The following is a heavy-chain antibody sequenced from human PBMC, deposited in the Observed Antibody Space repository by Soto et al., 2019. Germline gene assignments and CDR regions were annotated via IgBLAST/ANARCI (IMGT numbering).Heavy chain of an antibody. D-gene: IGHD1-26*01. J-gene: IGHJ5*02. Sequence: QLQLQESRPRLVKPSETLSLTCSVSDDSISTSNYYWARVRQPPAMGPEWIGSVDYAGRAYYNPSLKSRVTISADTSVNHFSLHRSSMTAADTSMYYCAKHSHHGRFSWGQGTLVTVSS. CDR2: VDYAGRA. CDR3: AKHSHHGRFS. CDR1: DDSISTSNYY. V-gene: IGHV4-39*01.